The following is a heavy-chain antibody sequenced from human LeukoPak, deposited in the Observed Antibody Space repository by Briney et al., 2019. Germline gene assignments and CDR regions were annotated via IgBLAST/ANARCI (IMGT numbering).Heavy chain of an antibody. V-gene: IGHV1-46*01. Sequence: ASVKVSCKASGYSFTTYDIHWVRQVPGQGLEWMGIIKDSGTTIYPQKFQGRVTMTRDTSTSTVDMEVSSLRSEDTAVYYCARESPHTFYFDYWGQGTLVTVSS. CDR1: GYSFTTYD. CDR3: ARESPHTFYFDY. D-gene: IGHD3-16*01. J-gene: IGHJ4*02. CDR2: IKDSGTT.